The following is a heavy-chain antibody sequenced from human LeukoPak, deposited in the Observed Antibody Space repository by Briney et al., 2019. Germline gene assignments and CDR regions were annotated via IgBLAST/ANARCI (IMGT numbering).Heavy chain of an antibody. J-gene: IGHJ3*02. V-gene: IGHV3-23*01. CDR1: GFTFSSYA. CDR2: ISGSGGST. CDR3: AKDILWFGEEGAFDI. Sequence: PGGSLRLSCAASGFTFSSYAMSWVRQAPGKGLEWVSAISGSGGSTYYADSVKGRFTISRDNSKNSLYLQMNSLRTEDTALYYCAKDILWFGEEGAFDIWGQGTMVTVSS. D-gene: IGHD3-10*01.